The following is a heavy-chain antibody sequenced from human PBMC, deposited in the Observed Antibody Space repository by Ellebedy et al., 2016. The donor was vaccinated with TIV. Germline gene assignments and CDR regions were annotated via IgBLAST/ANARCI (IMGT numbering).Heavy chain of an antibody. CDR3: ARDVLGGCFDC. V-gene: IGHV3-7*01. CDR1: GFTFSSLW. Sequence: GGSLRLSCAASGFTFSSLWMSWVRQAPGKGLEWVANINQDEREKYYVDSVTGRFTISRDNAKNSLYRQMNSLKAEDTAVYYCARDVLGGCFDCWGRGTLVTVSS. J-gene: IGHJ4*02. D-gene: IGHD2-15*01. CDR2: INQDEREK.